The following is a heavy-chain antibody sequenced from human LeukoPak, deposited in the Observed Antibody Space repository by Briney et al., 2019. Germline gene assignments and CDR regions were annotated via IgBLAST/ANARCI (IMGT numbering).Heavy chain of an antibody. Sequence: GESLKISCKGSGYSFTSYWIGWVRQMPGKGLEWMGIIYPDDSDTRYSPSFQGQVTISADKSISTAYLQWSSLKASDTAMYYCARRGIAVAAHPDYWGQGTLVTVSS. D-gene: IGHD6-19*01. J-gene: IGHJ4*02. V-gene: IGHV5-51*01. CDR1: GYSFTSYW. CDR3: ARRGIAVAAHPDY. CDR2: IYPDDSDT.